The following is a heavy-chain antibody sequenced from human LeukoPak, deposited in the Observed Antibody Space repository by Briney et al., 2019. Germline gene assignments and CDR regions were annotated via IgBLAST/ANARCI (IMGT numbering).Heavy chain of an antibody. CDR2: ISYDGSNK. Sequence: GGSLRLSCAASGFTFSSYAMHWVRQAPGKGLEWVAVISYDGSNKYYADSVKGRFTISRDNSKNTLYLQMNSLRAEDTAVYYCARDRVPTYYYDSSGYYVWGQGTLVTVSP. J-gene: IGHJ4*02. CDR1: GFTFSSYA. CDR3: ARDRVPTYYYDSSGYYV. D-gene: IGHD3-22*01. V-gene: IGHV3-30-3*01.